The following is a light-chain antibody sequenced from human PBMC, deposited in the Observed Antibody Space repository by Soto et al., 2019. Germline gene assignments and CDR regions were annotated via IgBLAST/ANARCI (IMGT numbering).Light chain of an antibody. CDR2: GVS. CDR1: QSVSSNN. J-gene: IGKJ2*01. CDR3: QQYGRSPYT. V-gene: IGKV3-20*01. Sequence: EIVLTQSPGTLRLSPGEIATLSCRASQSVSSNNVAWYRQKRGQAPRLLMYGVSSRATGIPDRFSGSGSGTDFTLTISRLEPEDFVVYYCQQYGRSPYTFGQGNQLEIK.